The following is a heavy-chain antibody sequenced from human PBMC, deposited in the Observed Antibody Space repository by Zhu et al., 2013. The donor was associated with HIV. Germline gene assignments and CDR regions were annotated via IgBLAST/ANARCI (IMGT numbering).Heavy chain of an antibody. D-gene: IGHD5-18*01. V-gene: IGHV1-8*02. CDR3: ARVTSGYSYALGGYYYGMDV. Sequence: QVQLVQSGAEVKKPGASVKVSCKASGYTFTSYYMHWVRQATGQGLEWMGWMNPNSGNTGYAQKFQGRVTMTRNTSISTAYMELSSLRSEDTALYYCARVTSGYSYALGGYYYGMDVWGQGTTVTVSS. J-gene: IGHJ6*02. CDR2: MNPNSGNT. CDR1: GYTFTSYY.